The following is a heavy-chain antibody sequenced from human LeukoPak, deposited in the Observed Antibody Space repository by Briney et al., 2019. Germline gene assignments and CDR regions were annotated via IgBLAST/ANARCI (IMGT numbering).Heavy chain of an antibody. CDR3: TRGVEPLAANTLAY. J-gene: IGHJ4*02. CDR2: LYSDGNT. Sequence: PGGSLRLSCAASGFTVTTNDMTRVRQAPGKGLEWVSVLYSDGNTKYADSVQGRFTISRDNSKNTLYLEMNSLSPDDTAVYYCTRGVEPLAANTLAYWGQGTLVTVSS. V-gene: IGHV3-53*01. CDR1: GFTVTTND. D-gene: IGHD1-14*01.